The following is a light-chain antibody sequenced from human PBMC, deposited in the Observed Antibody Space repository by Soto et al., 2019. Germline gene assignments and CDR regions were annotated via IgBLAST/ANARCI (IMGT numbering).Light chain of an antibody. V-gene: IGLV1-44*01. CDR3: ATWDDSPNGVV. J-gene: IGLJ2*01. CDR1: SSNIGSNT. Sequence: QSVLRQPPSASETPGQRVTISCSGSSSNIGSNTVNWYQQLPGTAPKLLIYNNNQRPSGVTDRFSGSKSGTSASLAISGLQSEDEADYYCATWDDSPNGVVFGGGTKLTVL. CDR2: NNN.